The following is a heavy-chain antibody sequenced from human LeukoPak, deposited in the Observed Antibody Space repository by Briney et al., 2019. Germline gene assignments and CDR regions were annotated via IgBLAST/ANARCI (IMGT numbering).Heavy chain of an antibody. CDR1: GFTFSSHW. CDR2: IKQDGSEK. D-gene: IGHD5-12*01. V-gene: IGHV3-7*03. J-gene: IGHJ4*02. CDR3: ARGFSGYDFYFDY. Sequence: GSLGLSCAASGFTFSSHWMSWVRQAPGTGVEWVANIKQDGSEKYHVASVKGRFTISRDNAKNSLYLQMNSLRAEDRAVYYCARGFSGYDFYFDYWGQGTLVTVSS.